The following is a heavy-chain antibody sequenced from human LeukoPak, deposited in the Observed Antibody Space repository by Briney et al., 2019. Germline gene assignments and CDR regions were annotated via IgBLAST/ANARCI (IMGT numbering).Heavy chain of an antibody. Sequence: GGSLRLSCAASGFTFSDYYMSWVRQAPGKGLEWVSYISSSSSYTNYADSVKGRFTISRDDAKNSLYLQMNSLRAEDTAVYYCARAPHYSNYGPYYYGMDVWGQGTTVTVSS. CDR2: ISSSSSYT. CDR1: GFTFSDYY. D-gene: IGHD4-11*01. V-gene: IGHV3-11*06. CDR3: ARAPHYSNYGPYYYGMDV. J-gene: IGHJ6*02.